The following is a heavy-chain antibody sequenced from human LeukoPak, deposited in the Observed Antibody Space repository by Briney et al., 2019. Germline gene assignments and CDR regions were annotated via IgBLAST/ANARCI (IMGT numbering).Heavy chain of an antibody. CDR2: ISYDGSNK. D-gene: IGHD3-9*01. CDR3: ARELRYFDLPKFDY. CDR1: GVTFSSYA. V-gene: IGHV3-30-3*01. J-gene: IGHJ4*02. Sequence: PGGSLRLSCAASGVTFSSYAMHWVRQAPGKGLEWVAVISYDGSNKYYADSVKGRFTISRDNSKNTLYLQMNSLRAEDTAVYYCARELRYFDLPKFDYWGQGTLVTVSS.